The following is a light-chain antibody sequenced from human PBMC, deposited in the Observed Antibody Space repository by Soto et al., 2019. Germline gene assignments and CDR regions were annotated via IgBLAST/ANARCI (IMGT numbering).Light chain of an antibody. J-gene: IGKJ3*01. Sequence: IQMTQSPSSLSASVGDRVTITCQASQDISNYLNWYQQKPGKAPKLLIYGASTLETGVPSRFSGSGSGTDFTFTISSLQPEDIATYYCQQYDSLPPRFTFGPGTKVDIK. V-gene: IGKV1-33*01. CDR3: QQYDSLPPRFT. CDR2: GAS. CDR1: QDISNY.